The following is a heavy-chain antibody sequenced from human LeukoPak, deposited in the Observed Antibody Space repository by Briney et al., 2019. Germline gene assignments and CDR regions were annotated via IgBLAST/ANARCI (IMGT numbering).Heavy chain of an antibody. CDR1: GFTFSSYW. CDR2: IKEDGSEK. CDR3: ARDSRNAGLRAFDI. J-gene: IGHJ3*02. V-gene: IGHV3-7*04. Sequence: PGGSLRLSCAASGFTFSSYWMSWVRQAPGKGLEWAANIKEDGSEKYYVDSVKGRFTISRDNAKNSLYLQMNSLRAEDTAVYYCARDSRNAGLRAFDIWGQGTMVTVSS. D-gene: IGHD6-13*01.